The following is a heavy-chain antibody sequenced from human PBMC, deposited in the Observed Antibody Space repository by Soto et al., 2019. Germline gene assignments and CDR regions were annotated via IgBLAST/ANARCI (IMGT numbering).Heavy chain of an antibody. Sequence: PSETLSLTCAVSGGSISSDNWWSWVRQSPGKGLEWIGEIFHSGSTNYNPSLKSRVILSVDKSKNQFSLNLSSVTAADTAVYCCTSLLAGYFAFDIWGQGTMVTVSS. J-gene: IGHJ3*02. CDR2: IFHSGST. CDR3: TSLLAGYFAFDI. V-gene: IGHV4-4*01. D-gene: IGHD3-9*01. CDR1: GGSISSDNW.